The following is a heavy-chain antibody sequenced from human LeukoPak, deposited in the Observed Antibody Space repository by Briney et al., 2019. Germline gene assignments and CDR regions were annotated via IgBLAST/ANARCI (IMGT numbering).Heavy chain of an antibody. CDR1: GFTFSSYS. J-gene: IGHJ3*02. D-gene: IGHD1-26*01. V-gene: IGHV3-48*01. CDR2: ISSSSSTI. Sequence: GGSLRLSCAASGFTFSSYSMNWVRQAPGKGLEWVSYISSSSSTIYYADSVKGRFTISRDNAKNSLYLQMNNLRAEDTAVYYCAGSYLPGDAFDIWGQGTMVTVSS. CDR3: AGSYLPGDAFDI.